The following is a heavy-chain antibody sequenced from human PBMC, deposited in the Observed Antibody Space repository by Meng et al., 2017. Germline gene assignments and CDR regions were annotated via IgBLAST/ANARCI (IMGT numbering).Heavy chain of an antibody. Sequence: GAGGGLVQAWGSPRLSCAASGFTFSSYAMSWVRQAPGKGLEWVSVIYSGGSTYYADSVKGRFTISRDNSKNTLYLQMNSLRAEDTAVYYCARDLGYWGQGTLVTVSS. V-gene: IGHV3-66*01. J-gene: IGHJ4*02. CDR2: IYSGGST. CDR1: GFTFSSYA. D-gene: IGHD3-16*01. CDR3: ARDLGY.